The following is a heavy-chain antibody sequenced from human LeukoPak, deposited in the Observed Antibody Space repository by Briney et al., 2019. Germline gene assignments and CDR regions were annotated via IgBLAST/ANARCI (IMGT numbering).Heavy chain of an antibody. V-gene: IGHV1-2*02. CDR3: ARDGTDYGLDP. CDR1: GYTLTSYG. D-gene: IGHD4-17*01. J-gene: IGHJ5*02. CDR2: INPKSGGT. Sequence: ASVKVSCKASGYTLTSYGISWVRQAPGQGLEWMGWINPKSGGTNYAQKFQGRVTMTRDTSITTVYMELSSLKSDDTAVYYCARDGTDYGLDPWGQGTLLTVSS.